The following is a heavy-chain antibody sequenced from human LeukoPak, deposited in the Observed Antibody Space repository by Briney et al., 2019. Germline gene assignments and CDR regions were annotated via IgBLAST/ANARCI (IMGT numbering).Heavy chain of an antibody. CDR1: GGSISSYY. CDR2: IYYSGST. D-gene: IGHD2-8*02. CDR3: AGVGLLVGIYGMDV. J-gene: IGHJ6*02. V-gene: IGHV4-59*01. Sequence: SETLSLTCTVSGGSISSYYWSWIRQPPGKGLEWIGYIYYSGSTNYNPSLKSRVTISVDTSKNQFSLKLSSVTAADTAVYYCAGVGLLVGIYGMDVWGQGTTVTVSS.